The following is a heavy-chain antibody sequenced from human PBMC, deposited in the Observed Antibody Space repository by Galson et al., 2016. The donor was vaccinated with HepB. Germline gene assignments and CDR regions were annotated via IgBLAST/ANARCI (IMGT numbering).Heavy chain of an antibody. D-gene: IGHD1-1*01. Sequence: TLSLTCSVSGGSISSSDYYWGWIRQSPGKGLEWIGTLYYNGNTYYNPSLKSRVTMSGDTSKNQFSLNLRSVTAADTAVYYFAKDNWNDEGGWFDPWGQGTLTTVSS. CDR1: GGSISSSDYY. CDR2: LYYNGNT. V-gene: IGHV4-39*07. J-gene: IGHJ5*02. CDR3: AKDNWNDEGGWFDP.